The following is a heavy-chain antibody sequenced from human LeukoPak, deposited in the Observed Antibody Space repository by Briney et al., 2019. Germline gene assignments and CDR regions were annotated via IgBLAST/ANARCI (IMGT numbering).Heavy chain of an antibody. Sequence: SETLSLTCTVSGGSISSSSYYWGWIRQPPGKGLEWIGSIYHSGSTYYNPSLKSRVTISVDTSKNQFSLKLSSVTAADTAVYYCARQVSGRLYYYYYMDVWGKGTTVTVSS. CDR1: GGSISSSSYY. CDR2: IYHSGST. D-gene: IGHD1-26*01. J-gene: IGHJ6*03. V-gene: IGHV4-39*01. CDR3: ARQVSGRLYYYYYMDV.